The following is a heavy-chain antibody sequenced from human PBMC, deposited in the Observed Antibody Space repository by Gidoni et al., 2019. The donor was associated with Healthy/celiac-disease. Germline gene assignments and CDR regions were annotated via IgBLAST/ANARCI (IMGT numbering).Heavy chain of an antibody. Sequence: QVQLQESGPGLVKPSETLSLTCTVSGGSISSYYWSWIRQPPGKGLEWIGYIYYSGSTNYNPSLKSRVTISVDTSKNQFSLKLSSVTAADTAVYYCARGDEDIVVVPAARFVVLDYWGQGTLVTVSS. V-gene: IGHV4-59*01. CDR2: IYYSGST. D-gene: IGHD2-2*01. CDR3: ARGDEDIVVVPAARFVVLDY. J-gene: IGHJ4*02. CDR1: GGSISSYY.